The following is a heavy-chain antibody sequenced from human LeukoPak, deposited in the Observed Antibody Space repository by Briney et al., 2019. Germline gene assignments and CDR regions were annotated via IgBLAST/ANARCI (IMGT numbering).Heavy chain of an antibody. CDR1: GGSFSGYY. J-gene: IGHJ6*03. Sequence: SETLSLTCAVYGGSFSGYYWSWIRQPPGKGLEWIGEINHSGSTNYNPSLKSRVTISVDTSKNQFSLKLSSVTAADTAVYYCARPAGRITMVRGVPRGYYMDVWGKGTTVTVSS. V-gene: IGHV4-34*01. CDR2: INHSGST. CDR3: ARPAGRITMVRGVPRGYYMDV. D-gene: IGHD3-10*01.